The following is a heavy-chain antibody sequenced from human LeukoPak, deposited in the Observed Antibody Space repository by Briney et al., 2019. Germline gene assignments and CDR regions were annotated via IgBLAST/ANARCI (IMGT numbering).Heavy chain of an antibody. CDR2: IYYSGST. CDR3: ARVLTGTLWFDP. D-gene: IGHD3-9*01. CDR1: GGSISSYY. J-gene: IGHJ5*02. V-gene: IGHV4-59*01. Sequence: SETLSLTCTVSGGSISSYYWSWIRQPPGKGLEWIGYIYYSGSTNYNPSLKSRATISVDTSKNQFSLKLSSVTAADTAVYYCARVLTGTLWFDPWGQGTLVTVSS.